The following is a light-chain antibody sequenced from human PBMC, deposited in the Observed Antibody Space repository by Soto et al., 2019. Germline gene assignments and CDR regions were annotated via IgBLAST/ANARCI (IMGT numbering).Light chain of an antibody. Sequence: QSVLTQSPSASGTPGQRVTISCSGSNSNIGSNPVNWYQQLPGMAPKLLISANNQRPSGVPDRFSGSKSGTSASLAISGLQSEDEADYYCVTWDGSLNAVVFGGGTKLTVL. CDR2: ANN. J-gene: IGLJ2*01. CDR3: VTWDGSLNAVV. V-gene: IGLV1-44*01. CDR1: NSNIGSNP.